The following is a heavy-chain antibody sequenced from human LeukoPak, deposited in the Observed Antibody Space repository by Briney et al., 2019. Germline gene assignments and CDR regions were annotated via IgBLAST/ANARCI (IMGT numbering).Heavy chain of an antibody. CDR2: IYTSGST. D-gene: IGHD3-3*01. J-gene: IGHJ3*02. CDR1: GGSISSYY. CDR3: ARGPVCYDFVNITGAFDI. V-gene: IGHV4-4*07. Sequence: KTSESLSLTCAVSGGSISSYYWSWIRHPAGKGLGWIGHIYTSGSTKYNTSPLGRATMSFETTKNQFSLMLSSVTAELPGVYYFARGPVCYDFVNITGAFDIWVQGTMVTVSS.